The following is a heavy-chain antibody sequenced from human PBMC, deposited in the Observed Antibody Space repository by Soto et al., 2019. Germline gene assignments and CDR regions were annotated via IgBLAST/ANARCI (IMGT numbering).Heavy chain of an antibody. D-gene: IGHD3-10*01. J-gene: IGHJ6*02. V-gene: IGHV3-21*01. CDR2: ISSSSSYI. Sequence: EVQLVESGGGLVKPGGSLRLSCAASGFTFSSYSMNWVRQAPGKGLEWVSSISSSSSYIYYADSVKGRFTISRDNAKNSLYLQMNSLRAEDTAVYYWARDRSSGSYHYYGMDVWGQGTTVTVSS. CDR1: GFTFSSYS. CDR3: ARDRSSGSYHYYGMDV.